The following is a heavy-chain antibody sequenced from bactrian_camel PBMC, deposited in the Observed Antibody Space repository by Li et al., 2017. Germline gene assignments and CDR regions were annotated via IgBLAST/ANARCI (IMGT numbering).Heavy chain of an antibody. Sequence: HVQLVESGGGSVQAGGSLRLSCAASGFTFDDHDMGWFRQARGDGCELVSTISSDRTTYYADSVKGRFTISRDNAKNTVYLQMSSLKPEDTAVFYCVSLVGRPLVHQGTQVTVS. CDR2: ISSDRTT. V-gene: IGHV3S63*01. CDR1: GFTFDDHD. D-gene: IGHD2*01. J-gene: IGHJ4*01.